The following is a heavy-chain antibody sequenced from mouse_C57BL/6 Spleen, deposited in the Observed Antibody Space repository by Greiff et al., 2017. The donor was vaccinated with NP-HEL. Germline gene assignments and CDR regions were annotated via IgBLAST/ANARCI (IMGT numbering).Heavy chain of an antibody. V-gene: IGHV1-76*01. J-gene: IGHJ2*01. D-gene: IGHD1-1*01. Sequence: VKLVESGAELVRPGASVKLSCKASGYTFTDYYINWVKQRPGQGLEWIARIYPGSGNTYYNEKFKGKATLTAEKSSSTAYMQLSSLTSEDSAVYFCARRLNYYGSSDYFDYWGQGTTLTVSS. CDR3: ARRLNYYGSSDYFDY. CDR1: GYTFTDYY. CDR2: IYPGSGNT.